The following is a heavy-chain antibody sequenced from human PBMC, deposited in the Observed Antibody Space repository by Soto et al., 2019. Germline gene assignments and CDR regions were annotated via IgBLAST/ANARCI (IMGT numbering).Heavy chain of an antibody. CDR1: GYTFTGYY. Sequence: QVQLVQSGAEVKKPGASVKVSCKASGYTFTGYYMHWVRQAPGQGLEWMGWINPNSGGTNYAQKFQGWVTMTRDTSISAAYMELSRLRSDDTAVYYCARLTYYYDRSGYYHPSGFDYWGQGTLVTVSS. J-gene: IGHJ4*02. V-gene: IGHV1-2*04. D-gene: IGHD3-22*01. CDR3: ARLTYYYDRSGYYHPSGFDY. CDR2: INPNSGGT.